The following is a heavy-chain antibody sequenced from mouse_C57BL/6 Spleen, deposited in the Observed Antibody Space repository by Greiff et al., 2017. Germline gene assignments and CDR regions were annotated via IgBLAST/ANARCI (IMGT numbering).Heavy chain of an antibody. D-gene: IGHD1-1*01. CDR3: AREGDYYGSSPYFDY. V-gene: IGHV5-17*01. Sequence: EVHLVESGGGLVKPGGSLKLSCAASGFTFSDYGMHWVRQAPEKGLEWVAYISSGSSTIYYADTVKGRFTISRDNAKNTLFLQMTSLRSEDTAMYYCAREGDYYGSSPYFDYWGQGTTLTVSS. J-gene: IGHJ2*01. CDR2: ISSGSSTI. CDR1: GFTFSDYG.